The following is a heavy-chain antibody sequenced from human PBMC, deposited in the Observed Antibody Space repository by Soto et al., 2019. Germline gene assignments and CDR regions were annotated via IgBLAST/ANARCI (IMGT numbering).Heavy chain of an antibody. Sequence: QAQLQESGPGLVKPSETLSLTCTVSGGSITSKYWNWFRQSPEKGLEWIGYIDHSGTTNYNPSIISRVTISADTPKNHFSPNLTSVTAADTAMYYCATGGGWRPDKWGQGTLVTVSS. CDR1: GGSITSKY. CDR3: ATGGGWRPDK. D-gene: IGHD2-15*01. CDR2: IDHSGTT. V-gene: IGHV4-59*12. J-gene: IGHJ4*02.